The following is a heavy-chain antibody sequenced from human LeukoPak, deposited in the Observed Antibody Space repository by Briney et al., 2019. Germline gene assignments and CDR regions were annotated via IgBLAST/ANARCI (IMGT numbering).Heavy chain of an antibody. CDR2: IYYSGST. Sequence: SETLSLTCTVSGGSISSSSYYWGWIRQPPGKGLEWIGSIYYSGSTYYNPSLKSRVTISVDTSKNQFSLKLSSVTAADTAVYYCARGCYSYGYYYFDYWGQGTLVTVSS. J-gene: IGHJ4*02. CDR3: ARGCYSYGYYYFDY. V-gene: IGHV4-39*07. CDR1: GGSISSSSYY. D-gene: IGHD5-18*01.